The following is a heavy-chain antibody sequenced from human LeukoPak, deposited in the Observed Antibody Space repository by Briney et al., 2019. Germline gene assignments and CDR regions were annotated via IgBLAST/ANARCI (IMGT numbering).Heavy chain of an antibody. Sequence: PGGSLRLSCAASGFTFSSYAMSWVRQAPGKGLEWVSAISGSGGSTYYADSVKGRFTISRDNSKNTLYLQMNSLRAEDTAVYYCAKGRGRLGESPIDYWGQGTLVTVSS. V-gene: IGHV3-23*01. J-gene: IGHJ4*02. CDR1: GFTFSSYA. CDR3: AKGRGRLGESPIDY. D-gene: IGHD3-16*01. CDR2: ISGSGGST.